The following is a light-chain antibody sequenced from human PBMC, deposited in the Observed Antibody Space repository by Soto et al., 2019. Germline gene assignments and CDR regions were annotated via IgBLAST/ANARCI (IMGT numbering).Light chain of an antibody. CDR1: QSVSSTS. J-gene: IGKJ3*01. CDR3: QQYGSSPRDT. CDR2: GAS. Sequence: EIVLTQSPGTLSLSPGERATLSCRASQSVSSTSLAWYQQKPGQAPRLLIYGASSRATGIPDRFSGSGSGTDFTLTISRLEPEDFAVYYCQQYGSSPRDTFGPGTKVDIK. V-gene: IGKV3-20*01.